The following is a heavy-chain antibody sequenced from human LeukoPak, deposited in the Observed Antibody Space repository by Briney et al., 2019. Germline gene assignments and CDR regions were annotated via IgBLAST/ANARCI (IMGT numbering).Heavy chain of an antibody. CDR2: ISYDGSNK. Sequence: PGGSLRLSCAASGFTFSSYAMHWVRQAPGKGLEWVAVISYDGSNKYYADSVKGRFTISRDNSKNTLYLQMNSLRAEDTAVYYCASWVGGSGWYMDAFDIWGQGTMVTVSS. CDR3: ASWVGGSGWYMDAFDI. V-gene: IGHV3-30-3*01. CDR1: GFTFSSYA. D-gene: IGHD6-19*01. J-gene: IGHJ3*02.